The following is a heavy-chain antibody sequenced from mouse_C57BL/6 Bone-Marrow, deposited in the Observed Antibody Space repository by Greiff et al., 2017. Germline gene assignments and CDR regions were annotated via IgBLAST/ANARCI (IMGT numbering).Heavy chain of an antibody. D-gene: IGHD2-1*01. CDR3: ARRGYGNLCAY. J-gene: IGHJ3*01. CDR1: GYTFTSYW. V-gene: IGHV1-69*01. Sequence: QVQLQQPGAELVMPGASVQLSCKASGYTFTSYWMHWVKQRPGQGLEWIGEIDPSDSYTNYNQKFKGKSTLTVDKSSSTAYMQLSSLTSEDSAVYYCARRGYGNLCAYWGQGTLVTVSA. CDR2: IDPSDSYT.